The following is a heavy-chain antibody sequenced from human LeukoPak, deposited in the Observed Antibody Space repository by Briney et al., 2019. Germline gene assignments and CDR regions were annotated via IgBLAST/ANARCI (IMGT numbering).Heavy chain of an antibody. CDR2: VSYDGSDK. CDR1: GFTFSGYA. D-gene: IGHD3-10*01. Sequence: GGSLRLSCAASGFTFSGYAMHWVRQAPGKGLEWVALVSYDGSDKYYADSVKGRFTISRDNSKNTLYLQMGSLRAEDTAVYHCAREQYYYGSGSYYALDYWGQGTLVTVSS. J-gene: IGHJ4*02. V-gene: IGHV3-30*04. CDR3: AREQYYYGSGSYYALDY.